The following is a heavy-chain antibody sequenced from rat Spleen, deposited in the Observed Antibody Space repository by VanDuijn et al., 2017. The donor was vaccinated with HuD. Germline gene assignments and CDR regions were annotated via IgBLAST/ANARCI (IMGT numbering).Heavy chain of an antibody. J-gene: IGHJ4*01. CDR1: GFTFNNYD. V-gene: IGHV5-29*01. CDR2: ISYDGTAT. D-gene: IGHD1-9*01. Sequence: EVQLVESGGGLVQPGRSLKLSCVASGFTFNNYDMAWVRQAPTKGLEWVASISYDGTATYYRDSVKGRFTISRDIAKSTLYLQMDSLRSEDTATYYCAKDARYYGYTGEVMDAWGQGASVTVSS. CDR3: AKDARYYGYTGEVMDA.